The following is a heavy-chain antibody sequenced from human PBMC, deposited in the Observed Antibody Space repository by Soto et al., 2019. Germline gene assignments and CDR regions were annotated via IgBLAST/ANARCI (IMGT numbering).Heavy chain of an antibody. Sequence: QVQLVQSGAEGKKPGASVKVSCKASGYTFTGYYMHWVRQAPGQGLEWMGWINPNSGGTNYAQKFQGWVTMTRDTSISTAYMELSRLRSDDTAVYYCARADIVVVVAATGRGYYGMDVWGQGTTVTVSS. CDR1: GYTFTGYY. V-gene: IGHV1-2*04. CDR3: ARADIVVVVAATGRGYYGMDV. CDR2: INPNSGGT. D-gene: IGHD2-15*01. J-gene: IGHJ6*02.